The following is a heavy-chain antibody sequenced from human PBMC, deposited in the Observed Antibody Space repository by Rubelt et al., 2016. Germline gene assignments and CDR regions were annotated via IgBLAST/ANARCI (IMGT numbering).Heavy chain of an antibody. CDR3: ARLQWELATMDF. D-gene: IGHD1-26*01. J-gene: IGHJ4*02. CDR1: GGSISSGNYY. V-gene: IGHV4-61*05. CDR2: IYYSGST. Sequence: QLQLQESGPGLVKPSETLSLTCSVSGGSISSGNYYWTWIRQPPGKGLEWIGYIYYSGSTNYNPSLKSRVTISADKSNNQVSLKLGSVTAADTAVYYCARLQWELATMDFWGQGTLGTVSA.